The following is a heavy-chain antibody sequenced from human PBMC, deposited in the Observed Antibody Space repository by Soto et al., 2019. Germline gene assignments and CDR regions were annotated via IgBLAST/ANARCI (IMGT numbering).Heavy chain of an antibody. V-gene: IGHV4-59*08. CDR2: IYYSGTT. J-gene: IGHJ5*02. CDR1: GGSISSYY. CDR3: VRFKANGGLDP. Sequence: PSETLSLTCTVSGGSISSYYWSWIRQPPGQGLEWIGYIYYSGTTNYNPSLKSRITINPDTSNNQLSLQLNSVTPDDTAVYYCVRFKANGGLDPWAQGTLFPVSS.